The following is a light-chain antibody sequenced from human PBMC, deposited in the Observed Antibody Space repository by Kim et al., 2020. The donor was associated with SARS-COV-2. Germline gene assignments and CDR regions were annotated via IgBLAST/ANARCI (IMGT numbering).Light chain of an antibody. J-gene: IGKJ2*01. CDR2: SAS. CDR3: QHYGSSLFT. Sequence: LSPGERANLSCRAGQSVDSSYVAWYQQKPGQAPRLVIYSASTRATDIPDRFSGSESGTDFTLTITRLKPEDSAVFYCQHYGSSLFTFGQGTKLEI. V-gene: IGKV3-20*01. CDR1: QSVDSSY.